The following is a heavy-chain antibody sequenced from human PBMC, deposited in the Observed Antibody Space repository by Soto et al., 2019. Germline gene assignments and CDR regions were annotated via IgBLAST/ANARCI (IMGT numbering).Heavy chain of an antibody. CDR1: GGAISSFW. CDR2: IHHSGAT. J-gene: IGHJ3*02. D-gene: IGHD6-25*01. V-gene: IGHV4-4*02. CDR3: AKEVAADASDI. Sequence: SKTRSLTCAISGGAISSFWWSWVRQPPGMGLEWIGEIHHSGATNYNPSLKSRVTVSVDKSKNQFSLNLNSLTAADTAIYYCAKEVAADASDIWGQGTMVT.